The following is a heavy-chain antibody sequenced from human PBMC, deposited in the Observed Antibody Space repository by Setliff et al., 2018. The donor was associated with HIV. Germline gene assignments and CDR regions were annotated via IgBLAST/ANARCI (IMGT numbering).Heavy chain of an antibody. Sequence: PSETLSLTCTVSGDSIRGYYWSWTRQPPGKGLEWMGYVFYTGFAAYNPSLKSRLTISVDTSKSQFSLRLTSVTAADTAIYYCARQVSIPGVAITPVDYWGRGALVTVSS. CDR1: GDSIRGYY. CDR2: VFYTGFA. V-gene: IGHV4-59*08. J-gene: IGHJ4*02. D-gene: IGHD5-12*01. CDR3: ARQVSIPGVAITPVDY.